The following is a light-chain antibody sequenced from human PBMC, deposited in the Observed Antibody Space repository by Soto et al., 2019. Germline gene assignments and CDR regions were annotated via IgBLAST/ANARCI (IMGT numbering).Light chain of an antibody. V-gene: IGLV1-40*01. J-gene: IGLJ1*01. CDR1: SSNIGAGSD. CDR2: YDN. CDR3: AAWDDSLNGRV. Sequence: QSVLTQPPSVSGAPGQRVTISCTGGSSNIGAGSDVHWYQFLPRAAPKLLIYYDNLRPSGVPDRISGSKSGTSASLAISGLQSDDEADYYCAAWDDSLNGRVFGTGTKLTVL.